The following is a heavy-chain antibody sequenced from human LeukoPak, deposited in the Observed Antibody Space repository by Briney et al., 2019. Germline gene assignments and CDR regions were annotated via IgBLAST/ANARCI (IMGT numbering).Heavy chain of an antibody. CDR3: AKCLPASLGMDV. Sequence: PGGFLRLSCAASGFSFSSFEMYWVRQAPGKGLEWVSYISTGGSAKYYADSVKGRFTIFRDNAKSSVYLQMSSLRVEDTAVYCCAKCLPASLGMDVWGQGTTVTVS. CDR2: ISTGGSAK. V-gene: IGHV3-48*03. CDR1: GFSFSSFE. D-gene: IGHD5/OR15-5a*01. J-gene: IGHJ6*02.